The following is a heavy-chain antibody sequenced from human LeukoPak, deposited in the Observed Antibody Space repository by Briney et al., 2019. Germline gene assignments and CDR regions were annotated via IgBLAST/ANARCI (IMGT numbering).Heavy chain of an antibody. V-gene: IGHV1-2*02. J-gene: IGHJ5*02. D-gene: IGHD6-19*01. Sequence: ASVKVSCKASGYTFTGYYMHWVRQAPGQGLEWMEWINPNSGGTNYAQKFQGRVTMTRDTSISTAYMELSRLRSDDTAVYYCARELGGWKYNWFDPWGQGTLVTVSS. CDR2: INPNSGGT. CDR3: ARELGGWKYNWFDP. CDR1: GYTFTGYY.